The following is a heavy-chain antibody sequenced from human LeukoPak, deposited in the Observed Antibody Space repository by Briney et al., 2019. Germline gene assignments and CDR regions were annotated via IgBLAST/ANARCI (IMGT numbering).Heavy chain of an antibody. Sequence: PSETLSLTCTVSGGSISSYYWSWIRQPPGKGLEWIGYIYYSGSTNYNPSLKSRVTISVDTSKNQFSLKLSSVTAADTAVYYCARSTWLERRNWFDPWGQGTLVTVSS. D-gene: IGHD1-1*01. J-gene: IGHJ5*02. V-gene: IGHV4-59*08. CDR3: ARSTWLERRNWFDP. CDR2: IYYSGST. CDR1: GGSISSYY.